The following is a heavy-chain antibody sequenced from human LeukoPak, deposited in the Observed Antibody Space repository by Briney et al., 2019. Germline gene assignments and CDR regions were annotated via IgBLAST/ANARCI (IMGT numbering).Heavy chain of an antibody. V-gene: IGHV1-2*02. CDR2: INPNSGGT. Sequence: GASVKVSCKASGYTFTGYYMHWVRQAPGQGLEWMGWINPNSGGTNYAQKFQGRVTMTRDTSISTAYMELSRLRSDDTAVYYCAPGVTILGVVIKRGLNYWGRGTLVTVSS. CDR3: APGVTILGVVIKRGLNY. J-gene: IGHJ4*02. D-gene: IGHD3-3*01. CDR1: GYTFTGYY.